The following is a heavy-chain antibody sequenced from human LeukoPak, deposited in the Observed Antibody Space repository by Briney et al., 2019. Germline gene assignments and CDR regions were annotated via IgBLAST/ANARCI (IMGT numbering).Heavy chain of an antibody. Sequence: ASLKVSCEASGYTFTGYYMRWVRQAPGQGLEWMGILNPSGGSTSYAQKFQGRVTMTRDTSTSTVYMELSSLRSEDTAVYYCARANPLSLYDFWSGYNGDFDYWGQGTLVTVSS. V-gene: IGHV1-46*01. CDR1: GYTFTGYY. CDR2: LNPSGGST. D-gene: IGHD3-3*01. CDR3: ARANPLSLYDFWSGYNGDFDY. J-gene: IGHJ4*02.